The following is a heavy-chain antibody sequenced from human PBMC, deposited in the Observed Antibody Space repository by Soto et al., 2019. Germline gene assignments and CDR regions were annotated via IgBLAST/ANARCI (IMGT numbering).Heavy chain of an antibody. CDR2: IIPIFGTP. CDR1: GDTFNTFA. Sequence: SVKVSCKASGDTFNTFAISWVRQAPGQGLQWMGGIIPIFGTPDYAQHFPGRVTISADESTNTAYLELSSLRSEDMAVYYCARSPGITGTRASQYAMDVWGQGTTVTVSS. CDR3: ARSPGITGTRASQYAMDV. J-gene: IGHJ6*02. D-gene: IGHD1-20*01. V-gene: IGHV1-69*13.